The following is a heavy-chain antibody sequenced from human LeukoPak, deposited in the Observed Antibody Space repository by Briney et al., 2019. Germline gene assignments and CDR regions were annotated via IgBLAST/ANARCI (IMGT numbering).Heavy chain of an antibody. CDR3: AKGKYNWNTQSFDY. CDR1: GFTFSSYG. Sequence: RAGGSLRLSCAASGFTFSSYGMHWVRQAPGKGLEWVSTISGSGGSTYYADSVKGRFTISRDNSKNTLYLQMNSLRADDTAVYYCAKGKYNWNTQSFDYWGQGTLVTVSS. J-gene: IGHJ4*02. D-gene: IGHD1/OR15-1a*01. V-gene: IGHV3-23*01. CDR2: ISGSGGST.